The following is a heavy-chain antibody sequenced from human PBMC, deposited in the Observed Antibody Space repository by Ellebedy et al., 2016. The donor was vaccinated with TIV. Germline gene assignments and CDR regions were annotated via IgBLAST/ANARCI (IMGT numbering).Heavy chain of an antibody. CDR2: ISYDGSNK. CDR3: ARAGYIVATIKYFDY. Sequence: GESLKISXAASGFTFSSYAMHWVRQAPGKGLEWVAVISYDGSNKYYADSVKGRFTISRDNSKNTLYLQMNSLRAEDTAVYYCARAGYIVATIKYFDYWGQGTLVTVSS. CDR1: GFTFSSYA. J-gene: IGHJ4*02. D-gene: IGHD5-12*01. V-gene: IGHV3-30-3*01.